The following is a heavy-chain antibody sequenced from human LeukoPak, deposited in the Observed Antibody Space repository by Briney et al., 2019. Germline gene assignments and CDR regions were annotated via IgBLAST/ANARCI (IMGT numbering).Heavy chain of an antibody. CDR2: FHPEDGET. CDR1: GYTVTELS. J-gene: IGHJ6*03. Sequence: GASVKVSCKVSGYTVTELSMHWVRQSPGKGLEWMGGFHPEDGETIYAQKFQGRVTMTEDTSTDTAYMELSSLRSEDTAVYYCARSEDIVVVVAATPYYYMDVWGKGTTVTVSS. V-gene: IGHV1-24*01. CDR3: ARSEDIVVVVAATPYYYMDV. D-gene: IGHD2-15*01.